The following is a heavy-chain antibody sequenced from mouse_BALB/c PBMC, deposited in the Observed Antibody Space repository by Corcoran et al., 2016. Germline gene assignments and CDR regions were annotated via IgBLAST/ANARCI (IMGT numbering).Heavy chain of an antibody. CDR2: IDPANGNT. V-gene: IGHV14-3*02. CDR1: GFNIKDTY. J-gene: IGHJ1*01. Sequence: EVQLQQSGAELVKPGASVKLSCTASGFNIKDTYMHWVQQRPEQGLEWIGRIDPANGNTKYDPKFQGKATITADTSSNTAYLQLSSLTSEDTAVYYCARWDWYFDVGGAGTTVTVSS. CDR3: ARWDWYFDV.